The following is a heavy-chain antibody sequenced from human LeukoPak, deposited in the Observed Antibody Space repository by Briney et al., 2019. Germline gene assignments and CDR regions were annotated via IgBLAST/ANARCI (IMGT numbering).Heavy chain of an antibody. Sequence: RGSLRLSCAASGFTFSSYGMHWVRQAPGKGLEWVAFIRYDGSNKYYADSVKGRFTISRDNSKNTLYLQMNSLRAEDTAVYYCAKSLTRLTWELLCYFDYWGQGTLVTVSS. CDR1: GFTFSSYG. V-gene: IGHV3-30*02. CDR2: IRYDGSNK. J-gene: IGHJ4*02. D-gene: IGHD1-26*01. CDR3: AKSLTRLTWELLCYFDY.